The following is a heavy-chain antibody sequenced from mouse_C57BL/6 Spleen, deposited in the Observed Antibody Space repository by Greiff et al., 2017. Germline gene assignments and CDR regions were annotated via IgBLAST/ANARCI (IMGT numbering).Heavy chain of an antibody. CDR1: GYTFTDYN. CDR3: AMDYYGSSYFDY. J-gene: IGHJ2*01. D-gene: IGHD1-1*01. CDR2: INPNNGGT. V-gene: IGHV1-22*01. Sequence: VQLQQSGPELVKPGASVKMSCKASGYTFTDYNMHWVKQSHGKSLEWIGYINPNNGGTSYNQKFKGKATLTVNKSSSTAYMELRSLTSEDSAVYYCAMDYYGSSYFDYWGQGTTLTVSS.